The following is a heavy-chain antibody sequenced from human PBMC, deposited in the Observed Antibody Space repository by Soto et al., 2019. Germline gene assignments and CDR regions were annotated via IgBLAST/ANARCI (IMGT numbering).Heavy chain of an antibody. CDR1: DFTFSDYV. J-gene: IGHJ4*02. D-gene: IGHD2-15*01. V-gene: IGHV3-30*18. Sequence: QVQLVESGGGVVQPGRSLRLSCAASDFTFSDYVMHWVRQAPGKGLEWVARISYDGNYKYYADPVKGRFTISRDTSKTTXXLQMNSLKAEDTAVYYCAKERGRYCSGGSCLLFDDWGPGTLVTVSS. CDR3: AKERGRYCSGGSCLLFDD. CDR2: ISYDGNYK.